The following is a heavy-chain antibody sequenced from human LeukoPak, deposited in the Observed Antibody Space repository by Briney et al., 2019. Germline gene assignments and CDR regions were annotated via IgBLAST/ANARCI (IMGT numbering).Heavy chain of an antibody. CDR3: ARGVYIAAAQYGY. CDR2: IYYSGTT. Sequence: SETLSLTCTVSGGSISNYYWSWIRQPPGKGMEWIGYIYYSGTTNYNPSLKSRVTISVDTSKNQFSLKLNSVTAADTAVYYCARGVYIAAAQYGYWGQGTLVTVSS. CDR1: GGSISNYY. J-gene: IGHJ4*02. D-gene: IGHD6-13*01. V-gene: IGHV4-59*01.